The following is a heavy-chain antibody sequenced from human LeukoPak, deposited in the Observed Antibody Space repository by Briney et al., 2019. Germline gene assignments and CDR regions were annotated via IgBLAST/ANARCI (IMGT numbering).Heavy chain of an antibody. Sequence: GGSLRLSCAASGFTFSSYAMHWVRQAPGKGLEWVSSISSSSSYIYYADSVKGRFTISRDNAKNSLYLQMNSLRAEDTAVYYCASDIVVVIASDAFDIWGQGTMVTVSS. J-gene: IGHJ3*02. V-gene: IGHV3-21*01. D-gene: IGHD2-21*01. CDR1: GFTFSSYA. CDR2: ISSSSSYI. CDR3: ASDIVVVIASDAFDI.